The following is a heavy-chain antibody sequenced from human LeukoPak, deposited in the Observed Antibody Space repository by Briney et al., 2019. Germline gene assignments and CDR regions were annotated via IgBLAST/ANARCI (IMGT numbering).Heavy chain of an antibody. CDR3: AGTLEYSSSRGAYYFDY. CDR1: GYSFTSYY. D-gene: IGHD6-6*01. Sequence: ASVKASCKAYGYSFTSYYMHWVRQAPGQGLEWMGIINPSSGSTSYAEKFQGRVTMTRDTSTSTVYMELSSLRSEDTAVYYCAGTLEYSSSRGAYYFDYWGQGTLVTVSS. V-gene: IGHV1-46*01. CDR2: INPSSGST. J-gene: IGHJ4*02.